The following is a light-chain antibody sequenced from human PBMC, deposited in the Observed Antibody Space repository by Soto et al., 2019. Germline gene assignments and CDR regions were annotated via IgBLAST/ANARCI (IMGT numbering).Light chain of an antibody. V-gene: IGKV1-39*01. CDR3: QQSYTFTFT. CDR2: DAS. CDR1: QSISTY. Sequence: DIQMTQSPSSLSASVGDRVTITCRASQSISTYLNWYQQKPGKAPKLLIFDASSLQSGVPSRFSGSGSGTEFTLTISSLQPDDFATYYCQQSYTFTFTFGPGTKVDIK. J-gene: IGKJ3*01.